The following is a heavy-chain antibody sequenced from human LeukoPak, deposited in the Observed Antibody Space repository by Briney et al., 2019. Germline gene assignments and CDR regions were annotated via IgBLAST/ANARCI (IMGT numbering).Heavy chain of an antibody. CDR1: GGSISSSSYY. J-gene: IGHJ4*02. CDR2: IYYSGST. V-gene: IGHV4-39*01. CDR3: ARLRQQLVLY. Sequence: PSETLSLTCTVSGGSISSSSYYWGWIRQPPGKGLEWIGSIYYSGSTYYNPSLKSRVTMSVDTSKNQFSLKLSSVTAADTAVYYCARLRQQLVLYWGQGTLVTVSS. D-gene: IGHD6-13*01.